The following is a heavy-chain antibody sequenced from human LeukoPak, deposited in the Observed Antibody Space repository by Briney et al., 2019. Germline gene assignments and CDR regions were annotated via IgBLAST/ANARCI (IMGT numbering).Heavy chain of an antibody. V-gene: IGHV3-23*01. D-gene: IGHD3-10*01. CDR1: GFTFSTYA. J-gene: IGHJ4*02. CDR3: AKEYGPGSYYYDY. Sequence: GGSLRLSCAASGFTFSTYAMTWVRQAPGKGLEWVSGISASGVSTHYADSVKGRFTISRDNSKNTLYLQMNSLIAEDMAVYYCAKEYGPGSYYYDYWGQGTLVTVSS. CDR2: ISASGVST.